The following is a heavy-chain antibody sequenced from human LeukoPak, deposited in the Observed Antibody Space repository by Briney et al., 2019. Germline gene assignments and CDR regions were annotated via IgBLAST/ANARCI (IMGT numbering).Heavy chain of an antibody. J-gene: IGHJ4*02. CDR2: ISTTGTTV. Sequence: GGSLRLSCAAAGFTFSTYDMKCVRQAPGKGLEWVSHISTTGTTVYYADAVKGRFTISRDNAKNSLYLQMNSLRAEDTAVYYCARGMTMGHFGGEGTLVTVSS. CDR3: ARGMTMGHF. V-gene: IGHV3-48*03. CDR1: GFTFSTYD. D-gene: IGHD4/OR15-4a*01.